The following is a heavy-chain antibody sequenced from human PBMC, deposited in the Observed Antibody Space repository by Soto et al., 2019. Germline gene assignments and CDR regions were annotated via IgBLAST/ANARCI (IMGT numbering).Heavy chain of an antibody. CDR3: ARDRRYDSSGYYLPRPYFDY. V-gene: IGHV4-61*01. D-gene: IGHD3-22*01. CDR2: IYYSGST. J-gene: IGHJ4*02. Sequence: PSETLSLTCTVSGGSVSSGSYYWSWIRQPPGKGLEWIGYIYYSGSTNYNPSLKSRVTISVDTSKNQFSLKLSSVTAADTAVYYCARDRRYDSSGYYLPRPYFDYWGQGTLVTVSS. CDR1: GGSVSSGSYY.